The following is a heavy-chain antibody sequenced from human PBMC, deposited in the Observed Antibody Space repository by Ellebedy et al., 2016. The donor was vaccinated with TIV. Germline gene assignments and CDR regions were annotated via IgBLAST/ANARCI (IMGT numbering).Heavy chain of an antibody. CDR3: ASGFEGSGPFDY. V-gene: IGHV3-66*01. CDR2: IYSGGST. J-gene: IGHJ4*02. CDR1: GFTVSSHF. Sequence: GGSLRLSCAGTGFTVSSHFMSWVRQAPGKGLEWVSVIYSGGSTYYADSVKGRFTISRDNSKNTLYLQINSLRAEDTAVYYCASGFEGSGPFDYWGQGTLVTVSS. D-gene: IGHD3-3*01.